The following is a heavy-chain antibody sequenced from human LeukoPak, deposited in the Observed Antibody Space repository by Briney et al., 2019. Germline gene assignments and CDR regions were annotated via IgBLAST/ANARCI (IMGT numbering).Heavy chain of an antibody. J-gene: IGHJ6*02. CDR2: IIPILGIA. D-gene: IGHD4-17*01. V-gene: IGHV1-69*04. CDR3: ARVPSTVTTSYYYYGMDV. Sequence: ASVKVSCKASGGTFISYAISWVRQAPGQGLEWMGRIIPILGIANYAQKFQGRVTITADKSTSTAYMELSSLRSEDTAVYYCARVPSTVTTSYYYYGMDVWGQGTTVTVSS. CDR1: GGTFISYA.